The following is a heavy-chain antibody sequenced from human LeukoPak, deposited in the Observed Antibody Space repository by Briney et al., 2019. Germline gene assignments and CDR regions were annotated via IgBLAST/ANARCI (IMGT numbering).Heavy chain of an antibody. Sequence: ASVKVSCKASGYMFTNYAIHWVRQAPGQRLEWMGWISGGDGNTKYSQKFQGRVTITRDTSASTAYMEVSSLRSEDTAVYYCARDQKSRDGYFYGMDVWGQGTTVTVSS. V-gene: IGHV1-3*01. CDR3: ARDQKSRDGYFYGMDV. J-gene: IGHJ6*02. CDR1: GYMFTNYA. D-gene: IGHD5-24*01. CDR2: ISGGDGNT.